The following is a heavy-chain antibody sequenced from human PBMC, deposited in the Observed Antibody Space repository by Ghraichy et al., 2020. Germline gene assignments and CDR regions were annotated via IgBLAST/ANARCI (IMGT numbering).Heavy chain of an antibody. CDR1: GGSISSSNW. Sequence: SETLSLTCAVSGGSISSSNWWSWVRQPPGKGLEWIGEIYHSGSTNYNPSLKSRVTISVDKSKNQFSLKLSSVTAADTAVYYCARDRKWLGLYYYYGMDVWGQGTTVTVSS. V-gene: IGHV4-4*02. J-gene: IGHJ6*02. CDR3: ARDRKWLGLYYYYGMDV. CDR2: IYHSGST. D-gene: IGHD6-19*01.